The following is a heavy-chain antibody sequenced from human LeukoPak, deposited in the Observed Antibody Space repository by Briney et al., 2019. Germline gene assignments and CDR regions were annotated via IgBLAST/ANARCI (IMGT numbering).Heavy chain of an antibody. D-gene: IGHD2-8*01. CDR2: IYPDDSDT. J-gene: IGHJ6*03. CDR3: ARHGHCTNGVCYSTYYYYMDV. CDR1: GYSFTSYW. V-gene: IGHV5-51*01. Sequence: GESLKISCKGSGYSFTSYWIGWVRQMPGKGLEWMGIIYPDDSDTRYSPSFDGQVIISVDKSISTAYLQWSSLKASDTATYYCARHGHCTNGVCYSTYYYYMDVWGKGTTVTVSS.